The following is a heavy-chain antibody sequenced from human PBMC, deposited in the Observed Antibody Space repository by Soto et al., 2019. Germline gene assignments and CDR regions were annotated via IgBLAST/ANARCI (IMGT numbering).Heavy chain of an antibody. CDR2: IYYSGST. CDR3: ARSSDILSGYSAHWFDP. J-gene: IGHJ5*02. D-gene: IGHD3-9*01. Sequence: QLQLQESGPGLVKSSETLSLTCTVSGRSISSSSYYWGWIRQPPGKGLEWIVSIYYSGSTYYNPSLKSRVTISVDTYKNHFSQKLISVTAADTAVYYCARSSDILSGYSAHWFDPWGQGTLVTVSS. CDR1: GRSISSSSYY. V-gene: IGHV4-39*02.